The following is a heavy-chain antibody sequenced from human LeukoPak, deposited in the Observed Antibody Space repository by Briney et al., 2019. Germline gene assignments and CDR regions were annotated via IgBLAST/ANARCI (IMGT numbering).Heavy chain of an antibody. J-gene: IGHJ4*02. Sequence: SETLSLTCAVYGGSFSGYYWSWIRQPPGKGLEWIGEINHSGSTNYNPSLKSRVTISVDTSKNQFSLKLSSVTAADTAVYYCARCTPQPILYSINYFDYWGQGTLVTVSS. CDR3: ARCTPQPILYSINYFDY. V-gene: IGHV4-34*01. D-gene: IGHD2-8*01. CDR1: GGSFSGYY. CDR2: INHSGST.